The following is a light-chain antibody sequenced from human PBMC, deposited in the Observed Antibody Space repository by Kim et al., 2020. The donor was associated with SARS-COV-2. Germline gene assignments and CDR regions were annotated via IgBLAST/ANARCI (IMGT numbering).Light chain of an antibody. CDR2: KAS. V-gene: IGKV1-5*03. J-gene: IGKJ3*01. CDR1: QSINNW. Sequence: DIQMTQSPSTLSASVGDRVTITCRASQSINNWLAWYQQKPGKAPKLLIYKASILESGVPSRFSGSGSGTEFTLTISSLQPDDFATYYCQQYNRYFTFGPGIKVDIK. CDR3: QQYNRYFT.